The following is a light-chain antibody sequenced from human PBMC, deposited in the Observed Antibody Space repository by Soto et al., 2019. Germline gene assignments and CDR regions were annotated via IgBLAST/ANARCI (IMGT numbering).Light chain of an antibody. CDR2: DAS. CDR3: QQRSSWPRT. Sequence: EIVLTQSPATLSLSPGERGTLSCRASQSVSSPLAWYQQNPGQAPRLLIYDASNRATGIPARFSGSGSGTDFILTISSLEPEDFAVYYCQQRSSWPRTFGQGTKVEIK. V-gene: IGKV3-11*01. J-gene: IGKJ1*01. CDR1: QSVSSP.